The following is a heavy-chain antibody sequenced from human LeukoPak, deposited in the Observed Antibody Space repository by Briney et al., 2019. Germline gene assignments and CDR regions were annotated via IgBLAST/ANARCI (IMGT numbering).Heavy chain of an antibody. CDR3: ARGPYSSSLGGIDY. CDR1: GGSISSYY. CDR2: IYTSGST. J-gene: IGHJ4*02. V-gene: IGHV4-4*07. Sequence: PSETLSLTCTVSGGSISSYYWSWIRQPAGKGLEWIGRIYTSGSTNYNPSLKSRVTMSVDTSKNQFSLKLSSVTAADTAVYYRARGPYSSSLGGIDYWGQGTLVTVSS. D-gene: IGHD6-13*01.